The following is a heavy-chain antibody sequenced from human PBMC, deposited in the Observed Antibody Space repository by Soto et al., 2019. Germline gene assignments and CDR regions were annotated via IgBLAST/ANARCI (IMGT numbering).Heavy chain of an antibody. J-gene: IGHJ3*01. V-gene: IGHV1-46*01. D-gene: IGHD6-6*01. CDR2: INPSSGST. Sequence: VASVKVSCKASGYTFTNYYLHWVRQAPGQGLEWIGIINPSSGSTTYAQKFQGRVTMTRDTSTSTVYMELSSLRSEDTAVHYCAREMGSSSSDDAFDLWGQGTMVTVSS. CDR1: GYTFTNYY. CDR3: AREMGSSSSDDAFDL.